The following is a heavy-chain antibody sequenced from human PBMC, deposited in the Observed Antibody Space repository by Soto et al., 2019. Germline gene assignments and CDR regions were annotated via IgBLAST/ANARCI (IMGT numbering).Heavy chain of an antibody. CDR2: ISYDGSNK. V-gene: IGHV3-30-3*01. J-gene: IGHJ6*02. D-gene: IGHD3-3*01. CDR1: GFTFSSYA. CDR3: AREYYDFWSGYYSYGMDV. Sequence: GGSLRLSCAASGFTFSSYAMHWVRQAPGKGLEWVAVISYDGSNKYYADSVKGRFTISRDNSKNTLYLQMNSLRAEDTAVYYCAREYYDFWSGYYSYGMDVWGQGTTVTSP.